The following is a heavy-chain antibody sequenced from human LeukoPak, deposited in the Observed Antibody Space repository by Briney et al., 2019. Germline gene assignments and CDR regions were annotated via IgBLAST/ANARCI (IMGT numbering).Heavy chain of an antibody. CDR3: AKPQYCSGGSCYWFDP. CDR1: GFTFSSYA. D-gene: IGHD2-15*01. Sequence: GGSLRLSCAASGFTFSSYAMSWVRQAPGKGLEWVSAISGSGGSTYYADSVKGRFTISRDNSKNTLYLQMNSLRAEDTAVYYCAKPQYCSGGSCYWFDPWGQGTLVTVSS. V-gene: IGHV3-23*01. J-gene: IGHJ5*02. CDR2: ISGSGGST.